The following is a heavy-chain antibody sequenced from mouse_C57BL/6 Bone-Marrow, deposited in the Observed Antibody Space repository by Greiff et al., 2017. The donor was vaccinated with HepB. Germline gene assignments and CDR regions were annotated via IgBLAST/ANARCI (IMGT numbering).Heavy chain of an antibody. V-gene: IGHV1-82*01. Sequence: QVQLKESGPELVKPGASVKISCKASGYAFSSSWMNWVKQRPGKGLEWIGRIYPGDGDTNYNGKFKGKATLTADKSSSTAYMQLSSLTSEDSAVYFCASRLRGFDYWGQGTTLTVSS. J-gene: IGHJ2*01. D-gene: IGHD1-1*01. CDR3: ASRLRGFDY. CDR2: IYPGDGDT. CDR1: GYAFSSSW.